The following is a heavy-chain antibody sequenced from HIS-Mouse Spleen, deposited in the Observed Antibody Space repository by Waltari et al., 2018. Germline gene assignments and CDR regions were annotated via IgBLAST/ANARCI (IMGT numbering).Heavy chain of an antibody. V-gene: IGHV4-39*07. CDR3: AREIPYSSSWYDWYFDL. D-gene: IGHD6-13*01. CDR2: SYYSGRT. J-gene: IGHJ2*01. Sequence: QLQLQESGPGLVKPSETLSLTCTVSGGSISSSSYYWGWIRQPPGKGLEWIGSSYYSGRTDDNPSLKSRVTRAVDTSKNQFALKLSSVTAADTAVYYCAREIPYSSSWYDWYFDLWGRGTLVTVSS. CDR1: GGSISSSSYY.